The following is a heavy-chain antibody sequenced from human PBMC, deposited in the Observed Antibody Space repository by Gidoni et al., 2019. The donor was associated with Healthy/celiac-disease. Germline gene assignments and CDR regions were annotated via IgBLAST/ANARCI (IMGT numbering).Heavy chain of an antibody. CDR3: AREEQQLVPFLDY. J-gene: IGHJ4*02. V-gene: IGHV3-33*01. CDR2: IWYDGSNK. D-gene: IGHD6-13*01. Sequence: SSYGMHWVRQAPGKGLEWVAVIWYDGSNKYYADSVKGRFTISRDNSKNTLYLQMNSLRAEDTAVYYCAREEQQLVPFLDYWGQGTLVTVSS. CDR1: SSYG.